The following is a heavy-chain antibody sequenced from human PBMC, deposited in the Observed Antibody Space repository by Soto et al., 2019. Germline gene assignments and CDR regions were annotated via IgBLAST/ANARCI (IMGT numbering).Heavy chain of an antibody. CDR2: ISSSSYI. CDR1: GFTFSSYS. V-gene: IGHV3-21*01. Sequence: PGGSLRLSCAASGFTFSSYSMNWVRQAPGKGLEWVSSISSSSYIYYADSVKGRFTISRDNAKNSLYLQMNSLRAEDTAVYYCARGGYCSSTSCPYYYYYYGMDVWGQGTTVTVSS. J-gene: IGHJ6*02. CDR3: ARGGYCSSTSCPYYYYYYGMDV. D-gene: IGHD2-2*01.